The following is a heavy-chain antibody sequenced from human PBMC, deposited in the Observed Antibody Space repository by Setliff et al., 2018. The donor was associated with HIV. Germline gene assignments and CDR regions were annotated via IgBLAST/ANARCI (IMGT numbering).Heavy chain of an antibody. J-gene: IGHJ6*03. CDR3: ARGFGAPYLFSGIYYYMDV. V-gene: IGHV4-34*01. D-gene: IGHD2-15*01. CDR1: GESFSGFY. Sequence: PSETLSLTCAVYGESFSGFYWNWIRQPPGKGLEWIGEINPSGSTNYNPSLKSRVTISVDKAKNQFSLKLTSVTAADTAVYFCARGFGAPYLFSGIYYYMDVWGKGTTVTVSS. CDR2: INPSGST.